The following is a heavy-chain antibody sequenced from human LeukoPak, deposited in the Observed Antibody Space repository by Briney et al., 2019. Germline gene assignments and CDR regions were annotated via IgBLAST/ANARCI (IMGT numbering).Heavy chain of an antibody. CDR1: GFTFSSYA. V-gene: IGHV3-23*01. CDR2: ISGTGAST. CDR3: AKGYIIVYGA. D-gene: IGHD5-12*01. Sequence: GGSLRLSCVASGFTFSSYALNWVRQTPGKGLEWVSTISGTGASTYYADAVRGRFTITRDNSRNTLQLQMNSLRAEDTAVYYCAKGYIIVYGAWGQGTLVTVSS. J-gene: IGHJ5*02.